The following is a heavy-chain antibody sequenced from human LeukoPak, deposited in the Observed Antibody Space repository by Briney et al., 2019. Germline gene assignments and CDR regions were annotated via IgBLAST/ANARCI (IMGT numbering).Heavy chain of an antibody. V-gene: IGHV3-21*01. Sequence: PGGSLRLSCAASGFTFSSYSMNWVRQAPGKGLEWVSSISSSSSYIYYADSVKGRFTISRDNAKNSLYLQMNSLRAEDTAVYYCAKVIVATILTTTYYFDYWGQGTLVTVSS. J-gene: IGHJ4*02. CDR3: AKVIVATILTTTYYFDY. CDR2: ISSSSSYI. CDR1: GFTFSSYS. D-gene: IGHD5-12*01.